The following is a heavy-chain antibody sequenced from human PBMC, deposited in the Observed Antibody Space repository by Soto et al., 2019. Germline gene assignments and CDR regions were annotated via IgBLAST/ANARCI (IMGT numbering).Heavy chain of an antibody. J-gene: IGHJ5*02. CDR2: IFSNDEK. CDR1: GFSLSNARMG. Sequence: ESGPTLVNPTETLTLTCTVSGFSLSNARMGVGWIRQPPGKALEWLAHIFSNDEKSYSTSLKSRLTISKDTSKSQVVLTMTNMDPVDTATYYCARIRSGSYSDWFDPWGQGTLVTVSS. V-gene: IGHV2-26*01. CDR3: ARIRSGSYSDWFDP. D-gene: IGHD1-26*01.